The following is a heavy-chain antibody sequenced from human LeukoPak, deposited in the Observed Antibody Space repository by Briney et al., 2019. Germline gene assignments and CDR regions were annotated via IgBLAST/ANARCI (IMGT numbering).Heavy chain of an antibody. CDR1: GFTFSSDA. CDR3: ARDLVSYTSSPLH. V-gene: IGHV3-30-3*01. D-gene: IGHD6-6*01. J-gene: IGHJ4*02. CDR2: ISSDGSNK. Sequence: GGSLRLSCAASGFTFSSDAMHWVRQAPGKGLEWVAVISSDGSNKHYADSVKGRFTISTDNSKSTLYLQINSLRPEDTAVYYCARDLVSYTSSPLHWGQGTLVTVSS.